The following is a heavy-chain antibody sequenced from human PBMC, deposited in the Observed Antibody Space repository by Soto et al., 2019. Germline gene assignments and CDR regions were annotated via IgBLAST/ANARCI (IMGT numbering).Heavy chain of an antibody. D-gene: IGHD4-17*01. J-gene: IGHJ6*03. CDR3: ARTTTVTTPPGYYYYYYMDV. CDR1: GFTFSSYG. CDR2: IWYDGSNK. V-gene: IGHV3-33*01. Sequence: GGSLRLSCAASGFTFSSYGMHWVRQAPGKGLEWVAVIWYDGSNKYYADSVKGRFTISRDNSKNTLYLQMNSLRAEDTAVYYCARTTTVTTPPGYYYYYYMDVWGKGTTVTVSS.